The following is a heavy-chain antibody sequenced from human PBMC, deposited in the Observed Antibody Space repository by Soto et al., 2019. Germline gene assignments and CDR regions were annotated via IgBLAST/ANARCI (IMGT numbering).Heavy chain of an antibody. D-gene: IGHD1-26*01. Sequence: GGSLRLSCAASGFTFSSYGMHWVRQAPGKGLEWVAVISYDGSNKYYADSVKGRFTISRDNSKNTLYLQMNSLRAEDTAVYYCAKGLLGWELLSYYWGQGTLVTVSS. CDR2: ISYDGSNK. J-gene: IGHJ4*02. CDR1: GFTFSSYG. V-gene: IGHV3-30*18. CDR3: AKGLLGWELLSYY.